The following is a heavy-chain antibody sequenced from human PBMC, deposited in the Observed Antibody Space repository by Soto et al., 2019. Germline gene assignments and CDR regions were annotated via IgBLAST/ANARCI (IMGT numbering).Heavy chain of an antibody. CDR2: IYYSGST. J-gene: IGHJ3*02. CDR1: GGSISSSSYY. CDR3: ASRPRIAARRAFDI. V-gene: IGHV4-39*01. D-gene: IGHD6-6*01. Sequence: SETLSLTCTVSGGSISSSSYYWGWIRQPPGKGLEWIGSIYYSGSTYYNPSLKSRVTISVDTSKNQFPLKLSSVTAADTAVYYCASRPRIAARRAFDIWGQGTMVTVSS.